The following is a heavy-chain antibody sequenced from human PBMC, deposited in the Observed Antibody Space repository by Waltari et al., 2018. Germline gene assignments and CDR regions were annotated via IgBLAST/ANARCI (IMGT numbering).Heavy chain of an antibody. Sequence: QVQLVQSGAEVKKPGSSVKVSCKASGGTFSSYAISWVRQAPGQGLEWMGGIIPIFGTANYAQKFQGRVTSTTDESTSTAYMELSSLRSEDTAVYYCARAYYDYIWGSYRQYYFDYWGQGTLVTVSS. CDR1: GGTFSSYA. CDR3: ARAYYDYIWGSYRQYYFDY. D-gene: IGHD3-16*02. J-gene: IGHJ4*02. CDR2: IIPIFGTA. V-gene: IGHV1-69*05.